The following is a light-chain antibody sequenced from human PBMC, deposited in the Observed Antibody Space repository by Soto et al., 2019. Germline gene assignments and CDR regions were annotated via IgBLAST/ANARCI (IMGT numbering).Light chain of an antibody. CDR1: KLEKKF. CDR2: QDD. Sequence: SYELTQPPSVSVSPGKTATITCSGDKLEKKFVCWYQQRPGQSPVLVIYQDDKRPPGIPERFSGSNSGNTATLTIGGTQAVDEAAYYCQAWDTTTYVFGPGTKVTVL. V-gene: IGLV3-1*01. CDR3: QAWDTTTYV. J-gene: IGLJ1*01.